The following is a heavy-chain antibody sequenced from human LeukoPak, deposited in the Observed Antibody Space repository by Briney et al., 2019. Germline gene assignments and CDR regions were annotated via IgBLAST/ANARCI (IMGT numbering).Heavy chain of an antibody. CDR1: GFNFSSYE. Sequence: GGSLRLSCAASGFNFSSYEMNWVRQTPGKGLEWVSAISRSAISIYYADSVKGRFTISRDNAKNSLSLQMNSLRAEDTAVYYCARVGVFSSSGLPYWGQGTLVTVSS. J-gene: IGHJ4*02. D-gene: IGHD6-25*01. CDR2: ISRSAISI. CDR3: ARVGVFSSSGLPY. V-gene: IGHV3-48*03.